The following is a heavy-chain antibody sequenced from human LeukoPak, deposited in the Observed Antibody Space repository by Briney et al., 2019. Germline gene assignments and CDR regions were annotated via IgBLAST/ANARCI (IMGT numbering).Heavy chain of an antibody. CDR1: GVSISSSNW. V-gene: IGHV4-4*02. D-gene: IGHD1-26*01. Sequence: SETLSLTCAVSGVSISSSNWWSWVRQPPGKGLEWIGEIYHSGSTNYNPSLKSRVTISVDKSKNQFSLKLSSVTAADTAVYYCARGQLSNSGSYLDWGQGTLVTVSS. CDR3: ARGQLSNSGSYLD. J-gene: IGHJ4*02. CDR2: IYHSGST.